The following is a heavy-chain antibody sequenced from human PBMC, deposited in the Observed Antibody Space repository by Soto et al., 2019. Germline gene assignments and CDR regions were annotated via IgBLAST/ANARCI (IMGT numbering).Heavy chain of an antibody. V-gene: IGHV6-1*01. D-gene: IGHD5-12*01. J-gene: IGHJ6*02. Sequence: SQTLSLTCAISGDSVSSNSAAWNWIRQSPSRGLEWLGRTYYRSKWYNDYAVSVKSRITINPDTSKNQFSLQLNSVTPEDTAVYYCARDQMDIDYHYFRLDVWGQGTTVTVSS. CDR3: ARDQMDIDYHYFRLDV. CDR1: GDSVSSNSAA. CDR2: TYYRSKWYN.